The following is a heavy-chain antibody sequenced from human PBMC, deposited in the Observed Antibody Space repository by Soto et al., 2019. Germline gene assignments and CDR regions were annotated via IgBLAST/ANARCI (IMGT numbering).Heavy chain of an antibody. Sequence: PGGSLRLSCAASGFTFSSYSMNWVRQAPGKGLEWVSSISSSSSYIYYADSVKGRFTISRDNAKNSLYLQMNSLRAEDTAVYYCARENPYSSGYSYGMDVWGQGTTVTVS. CDR1: GFTFSSYS. CDR3: ARENPYSSGYSYGMDV. D-gene: IGHD6-19*01. J-gene: IGHJ6*02. V-gene: IGHV3-21*01. CDR2: ISSSSSYI.